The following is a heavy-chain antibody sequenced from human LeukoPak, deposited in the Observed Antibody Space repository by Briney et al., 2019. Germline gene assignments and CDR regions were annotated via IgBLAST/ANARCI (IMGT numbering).Heavy chain of an antibody. J-gene: IGHJ6*04. CDR2: IYHSGST. Sequence: SETLSLTCTVSGGSVSSGSYYWSWIRQPPGKGLEWIGYIYHSGSTNYNPSLKSRVTISVDTSKNQFSLKLSSVTAADTAVYYCARAGGYDILDGMDVWGKGTTVTVSS. D-gene: IGHD3-9*01. CDR1: GGSVSSGSYY. CDR3: ARAGGYDILDGMDV. V-gene: IGHV4-61*01.